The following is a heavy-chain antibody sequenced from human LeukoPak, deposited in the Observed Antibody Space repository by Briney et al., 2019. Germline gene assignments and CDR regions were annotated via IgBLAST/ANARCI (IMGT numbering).Heavy chain of an antibody. CDR3: TTGGGTMDY. CDR1: GFTFGDYA. D-gene: IGHD1-1*01. J-gene: IGHJ4*02. CDR2: IKSKQEGGTT. Sequence: PGGSLRLSCTASGFTFGDYAMSWFRQTPGKGLEWVGRIKSKQEGGTTDYAAPVKGRFTISIDDSKNTLYLQMNSLKIEDTAVFYCTTGGGTMDYWGQGTLVTVSS. V-gene: IGHV3-15*01.